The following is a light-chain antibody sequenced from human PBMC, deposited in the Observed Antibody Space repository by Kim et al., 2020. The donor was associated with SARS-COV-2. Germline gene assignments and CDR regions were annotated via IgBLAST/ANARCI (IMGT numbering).Light chain of an antibody. CDR2: GAA. CDR1: QSVRSN. V-gene: IGKV3-15*01. J-gene: IGKJ4*01. CDR3: QQYNNWPLT. Sequence: VSPGERATLSCRASQSVRSNLAWYQKKPGQAPRFLIYGAATRATGIPARFSGSGSGTEFTLTISSLQSEDSAVYYCQQYNNWPLTFGGGTKVDIK.